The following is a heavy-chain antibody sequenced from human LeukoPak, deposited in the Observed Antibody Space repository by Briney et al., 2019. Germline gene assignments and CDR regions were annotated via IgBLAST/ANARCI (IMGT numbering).Heavy chain of an antibody. V-gene: IGHV4-34*01. Sequence: SETLSLTCAVYGRSFSGYYWSWIRQPPGKGLEWIGEINHSGSTNYNPSLKGRVTISVDTSKNQFSLKLSSVTAADTAVYYCARVRTAAADPNDYWGQGTLVTVSS. J-gene: IGHJ4*02. D-gene: IGHD6-13*01. CDR1: GRSFSGYY. CDR3: ARVRTAAADPNDY. CDR2: INHSGST.